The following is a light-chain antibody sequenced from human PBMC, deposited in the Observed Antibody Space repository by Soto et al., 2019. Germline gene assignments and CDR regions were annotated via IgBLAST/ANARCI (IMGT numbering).Light chain of an antibody. Sequence: DIVMTQSPATLSVSPGEGATLSCRASQTISSNLAWYQQKPGQTPRLLIYGASTRAAGIPARFSGSGSGTDFTLTITSLQSEDFAIYYCQQYNNWPPFTFGPGTKEDIK. J-gene: IGKJ3*01. V-gene: IGKV3-15*01. CDR3: QQYNNWPPFT. CDR2: GAS. CDR1: QTISSN.